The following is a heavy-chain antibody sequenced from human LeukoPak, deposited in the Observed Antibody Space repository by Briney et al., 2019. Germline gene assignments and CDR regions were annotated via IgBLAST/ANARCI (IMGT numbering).Heavy chain of an antibody. CDR1: GGSLSSSNW. V-gene: IGHV4-4*02. CDR2: IYHSGST. J-gene: IGHJ4*02. D-gene: IGHD6-6*01. CDR3: ARPSIAARHFDY. Sequence: SETLSLTCAVSGGSLSSSNWWSWVRQPPGKGLEWIGEIYHSGSTNYNPSLKSRVTISVDKSKNQFSLKLSSVTAADTAVYYCARPSIAARHFDYWGQGTLVTVSS.